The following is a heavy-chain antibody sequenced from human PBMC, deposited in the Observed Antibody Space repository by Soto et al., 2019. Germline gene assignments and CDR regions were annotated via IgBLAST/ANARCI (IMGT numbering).Heavy chain of an antibody. CDR3: TRASASSMLRGVVIN. D-gene: IGHD3-10*01. J-gene: IGHJ4*02. Sequence: SETLSLTCAVSCGSISTDNWWSWVRQPPGKGLEWIGEMYHSGDSNFNPSLKSRVTISVDKSKNQFSMQMASVTAADTALYYCTRASASSMLRGVVINWGRGTQVTVSS. CDR1: CGSISTDNW. CDR2: MYHSGDS. V-gene: IGHV4-4*02.